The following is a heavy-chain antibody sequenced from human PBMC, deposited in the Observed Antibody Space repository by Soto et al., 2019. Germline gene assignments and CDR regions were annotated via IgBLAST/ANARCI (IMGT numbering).Heavy chain of an antibody. Sequence: ASVKVSCKASGYTFTSYAMHWVRQAPGQRLEWMGWINAGNGNTKYSQKFQGRVTITRDTSASTAYMELSSLRSEDTAVYYCARDGQWLSKEYFDYWGQGNLVTVSS. CDR3: ARDGQWLSKEYFDY. CDR1: GYTFTSYA. D-gene: IGHD6-19*01. CDR2: INAGNGNT. J-gene: IGHJ4*02. V-gene: IGHV1-3*01.